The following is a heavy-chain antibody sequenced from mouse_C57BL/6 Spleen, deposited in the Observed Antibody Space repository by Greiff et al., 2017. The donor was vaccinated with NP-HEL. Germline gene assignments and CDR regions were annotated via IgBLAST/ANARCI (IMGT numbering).Heavy chain of an antibody. CDR2: IRSKSSNYAT. CDR3: VREDLLGVYYAMDY. D-gene: IGHD2-1*01. Sequence: EVQLVESGGGLVQPKGSLKLSCAASGFTFNTYAMHWVRQAPGKGLEWVARIRSKSSNYATYYADSVKDRFTISRDDSQSMLYLQMNNLKTEDTAMYYCVREDLLGVYYAMDYWGQGTSVTVSS. V-gene: IGHV10-3*01. CDR1: GFTFNTYA. J-gene: IGHJ4*01.